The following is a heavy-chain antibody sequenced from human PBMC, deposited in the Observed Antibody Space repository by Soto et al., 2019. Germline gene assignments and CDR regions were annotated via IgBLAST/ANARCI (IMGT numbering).Heavy chain of an antibody. V-gene: IGHV3-23*01. CDR3: AKADSSGWDFDY. Sequence: GGSLRLSCAAPGFTFSSYAMSWVRQAPGKGLEWVSAISGSGGSTYYADTVKGRFTISRDNSKNTLYLQMNSLRAEDTAVYYCAKADSSGWDFDYWGQGTLVTVSS. J-gene: IGHJ4*02. D-gene: IGHD6-19*01. CDR1: GFTFSSYA. CDR2: ISGSGGST.